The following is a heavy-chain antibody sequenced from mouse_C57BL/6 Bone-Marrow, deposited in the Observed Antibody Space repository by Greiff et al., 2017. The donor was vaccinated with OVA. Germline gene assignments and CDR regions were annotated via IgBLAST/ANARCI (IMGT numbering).Heavy chain of an antibody. Sequence: EVKVVESGGDLVKPGGSLKLSCAASGFTFSSYGMSWVRQTPDKRLEWVATISSGGSYTYYPDSVKGRFTISRDNAKNTLYLQMSSLKSEDTAMYYCARHSPDPEGFDYWAKAPLSQSPQ. CDR1: GFTFSSYG. J-gene: IGHJ2*01. V-gene: IGHV5-6*01. CDR2: ISSGGSYT. CDR3: ARHSPDPEGFDY.